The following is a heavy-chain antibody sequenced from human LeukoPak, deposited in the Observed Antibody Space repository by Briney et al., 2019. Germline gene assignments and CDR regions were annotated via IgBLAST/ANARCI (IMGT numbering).Heavy chain of an antibody. D-gene: IGHD3-10*01. CDR2: IYPGDSDT. Sequence: GESLKISCKGSGYSFTSYWIGWVRQMPGKGLEWMGIIYPGDSDTRYSPSFQGQVTISADKSISTAYLQWSSLKASDTAMYYCATAMVRGVMHDYYYYGMDVWGQGTTVTVSS. CDR3: ATAMVRGVMHDYYYYGMDV. CDR1: GYSFTSYW. V-gene: IGHV5-51*01. J-gene: IGHJ6*02.